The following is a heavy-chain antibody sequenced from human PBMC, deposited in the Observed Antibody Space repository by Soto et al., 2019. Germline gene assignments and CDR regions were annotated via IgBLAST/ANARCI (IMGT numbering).Heavy chain of an antibody. CDR2: MYRSGKA. D-gene: IGHD2-21*01. CDR3: ARSTDDVVAGCVWFDP. J-gene: IGHJ5*02. CDR1: GGSITSGGYS. V-gene: IGHV4-30-2*01. Sequence: SQTLSFTGAVSGGSITSGGYSWGPIRQPPAQGLGWIGYMYRSGKASYNPSLKGRVTISLDHSRNQFCLRLTSVNAAAKAVSVCARSTDDVVAGCVWFDPWGQGTMGTVSS.